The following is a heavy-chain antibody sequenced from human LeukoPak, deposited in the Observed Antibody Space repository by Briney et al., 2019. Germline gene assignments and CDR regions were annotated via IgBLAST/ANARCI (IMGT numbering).Heavy chain of an antibody. J-gene: IGHJ6*02. Sequence: SETLSLTCTVSGGSISSYYWSWIRQPPGKGLEWIGYIYYSGSTNYNPSLKSRVTISVDTSKNQFSLKLSSVTAADTAVYYCARVVEDSSGYYISYGMDVWGQGTTVTVYS. CDR1: GGSISSYY. V-gene: IGHV4-59*01. CDR3: ARVVEDSSGYYISYGMDV. CDR2: IYYSGST. D-gene: IGHD3-22*01.